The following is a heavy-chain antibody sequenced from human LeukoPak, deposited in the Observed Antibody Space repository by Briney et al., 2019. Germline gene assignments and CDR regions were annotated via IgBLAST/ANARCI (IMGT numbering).Heavy chain of an antibody. CDR2: INWNGGST. Sequence: PGGSLRLSCAASGFTFDDYGMSWVRQAPGKGLEWVSGINWNGGSTGYADSVKGRFTISRDNAKNSLYLQMNSLRAEDTALYYCARVRSSGWYGAFDIWGQGTMVTVSS. CDR3: ARVRSSGWYGAFDI. V-gene: IGHV3-20*04. J-gene: IGHJ3*02. D-gene: IGHD6-19*01. CDR1: GFTFDDYG.